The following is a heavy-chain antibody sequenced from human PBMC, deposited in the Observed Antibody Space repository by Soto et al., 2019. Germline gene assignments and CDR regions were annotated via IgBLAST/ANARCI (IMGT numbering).Heavy chain of an antibody. CDR3: ASEAGGITIFGVVNDAFDI. D-gene: IGHD3-3*01. J-gene: IGHJ3*02. CDR1: GGSISSSSYY. CDR2: IYYSGST. Sequence: QLQLQESGPGLVKPSETLSLTCTVSGGSISSSSYYWGWIRQPPGKGLEWIGSIYYSGSTYYNPSLKSRVTISVDTSKNQFSLKLSSVTAADTAVYYCASEAGGITIFGVVNDAFDIWGQGIMVTVSS. V-gene: IGHV4-39*01.